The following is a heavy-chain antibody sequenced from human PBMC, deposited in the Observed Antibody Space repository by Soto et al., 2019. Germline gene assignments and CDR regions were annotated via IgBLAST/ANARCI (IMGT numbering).Heavy chain of an antibody. CDR2: IWYDGSNK. Sequence: GGSLRLSCAASGFTFSSYGMHWVRQAPGKGLEWVAVIWYDGSNKYYADSVKGRFTISRDNSKNTLYLQMNSLRAEDTAVYYCARDEIAAYFDYWGQGTLVTVSS. V-gene: IGHV3-33*01. J-gene: IGHJ4*02. CDR1: GFTFSSYG. CDR3: ARDEIAAYFDY. D-gene: IGHD6-25*01.